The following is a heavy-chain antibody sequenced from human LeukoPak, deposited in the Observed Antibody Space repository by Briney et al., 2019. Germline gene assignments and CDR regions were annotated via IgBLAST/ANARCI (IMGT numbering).Heavy chain of an antibody. CDR1: GFTFSSYA. V-gene: IGHV3-23*01. D-gene: IGHD3-3*01. J-gene: IGHJ4*02. Sequence: GGSLRLSCAASGFTFSSYAMSWVRQAPGKGLEWVSAISGSGGSTYYADSVKGRFTISRDNSKNTLYLQMNSLRAEDTAAYYCARNGAFLEWLLFVDYWGQGTLVTVSS. CDR3: ARNGAFLEWLLFVDY. CDR2: ISGSGGST.